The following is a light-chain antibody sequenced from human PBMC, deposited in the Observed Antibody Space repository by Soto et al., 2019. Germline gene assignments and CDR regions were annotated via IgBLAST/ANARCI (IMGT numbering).Light chain of an antibody. CDR1: QSVTAN. J-gene: IGKJ1*01. Sequence: EIVMTQSPSSLSVSPGERATLSCRASQSVTANLAWYQQKPGQAPRLLIYNGVTRATGIPARFTGSGSGREYTLTINSVQPDDFATYYCQHYNSYGTFGQGTKVEIK. CDR3: QHYNSYGT. V-gene: IGKV3-15*01. CDR2: NGV.